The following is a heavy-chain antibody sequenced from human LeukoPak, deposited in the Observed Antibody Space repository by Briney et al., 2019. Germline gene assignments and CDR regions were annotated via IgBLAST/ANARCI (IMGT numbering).Heavy chain of an antibody. Sequence: PSETLSLTCTFSVGFHSSSYWNWMRQPPGKGLEWIAYIYYSGSTNYNPSLKSRVTISVDTYKNQFSLKLSSVTAEDTAVYYCARDTPENHAFDCWGQGTMVTVSS. J-gene: IGHJ3*01. CDR1: VGFHSSSY. CDR3: ARDTPENHAFDC. CDR2: IYYSGST. V-gene: IGHV4-59*01.